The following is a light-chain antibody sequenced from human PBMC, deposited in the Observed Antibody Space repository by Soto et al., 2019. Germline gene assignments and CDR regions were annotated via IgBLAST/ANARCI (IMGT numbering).Light chain of an antibody. Sequence: EVVLTQSPVTLSLSPGERATLSCRASQSVGNSLAWYQQKPGQAPRLLICVASNRATGIPARFSGSGSGTDFTLTISNLEPEDFAIYYCHQRSNWPLTFGGGTKVEI. V-gene: IGKV3-11*01. CDR2: VAS. CDR1: QSVGNS. CDR3: HQRSNWPLT. J-gene: IGKJ4*01.